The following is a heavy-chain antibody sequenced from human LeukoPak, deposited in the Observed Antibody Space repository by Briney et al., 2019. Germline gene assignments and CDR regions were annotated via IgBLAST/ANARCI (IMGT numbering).Heavy chain of an antibody. CDR1: GFTFSSYA. CDR2: ISSNGGST. J-gene: IGHJ4*02. V-gene: IGHV3-64D*06. Sequence: GGSLRLSCSASGFTFSSYAMHWVRQAPGKGLEYVSAISSNGGSTYYADSVKGRFTISRDNSKNTLYLQMSNLRAEDTAVYYCAASGGSYGSGSYHYWGQGTLVTVSS. D-gene: IGHD3-10*01. CDR3: AASGGSYGSGSYHY.